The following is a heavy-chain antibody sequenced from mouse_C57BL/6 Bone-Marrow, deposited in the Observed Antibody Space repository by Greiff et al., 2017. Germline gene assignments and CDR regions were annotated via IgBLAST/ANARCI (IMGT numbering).Heavy chain of an antibody. Sequence: EVQLVESGGGLVQPGGSLSLSCAASGFTFTDYYMSWVRQPPGKALEWLGFIRNKANGYTTEYSASVKGRFTISRDNSQSILYLQKNALRAEDSATYDCARYMAFAMDYWGQGTSVTVSS. CDR1: GFTFTDYY. CDR3: ARYMAFAMDY. CDR2: IRNKANGYTT. V-gene: IGHV7-3*01. J-gene: IGHJ4*01.